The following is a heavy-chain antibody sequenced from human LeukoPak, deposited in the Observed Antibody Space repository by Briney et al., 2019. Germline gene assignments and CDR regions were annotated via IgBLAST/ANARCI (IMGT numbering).Heavy chain of an antibody. V-gene: IGHV3-30*02. CDR2: IRYDGSIK. Sequence: PGGSLRLSCAASGFTFSDYGMDWVRQAPGKVLEWVAFIRYDGSIKYYTDSVKDRFTISRDNSRNTLYLQINSLRDEDTAVYYCAKAGIQLWLGYYYYMDVWGKGTTVTISS. J-gene: IGHJ6*03. CDR1: GFTFSDYG. D-gene: IGHD5-18*01. CDR3: AKAGIQLWLGYYYYMDV.